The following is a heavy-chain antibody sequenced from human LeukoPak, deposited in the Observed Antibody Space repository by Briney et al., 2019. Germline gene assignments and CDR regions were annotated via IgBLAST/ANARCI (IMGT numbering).Heavy chain of an antibody. Sequence: GGSLRPSCAASGFSFSSYAMSWVRQAPGKGLAWVSGISGSGDSTYYADSVKGRFTISRDNSKNTLYLQMNSLRAEDTAVYYCAKDLNGWYIFDYWGQGTLVTVSS. J-gene: IGHJ4*02. D-gene: IGHD6-19*01. CDR3: AKDLNGWYIFDY. CDR2: ISGSGDST. V-gene: IGHV3-23*01. CDR1: GFSFSSYA.